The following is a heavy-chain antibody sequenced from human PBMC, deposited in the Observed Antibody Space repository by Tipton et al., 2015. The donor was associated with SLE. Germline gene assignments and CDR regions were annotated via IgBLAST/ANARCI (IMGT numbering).Heavy chain of an antibody. CDR2: VHISGST. D-gene: IGHD6-13*01. J-gene: IGHJ5*02. Sequence: TLSLTCTVSGGSISSGNYYWGWIRQPAGKALEWIGRVHISGSTNYNPSLKSRVTISVDTSKNQFSLKLSSVTAADTAVYYCARESAAAGTRWFDPWGQGTLVTVSS. CDR1: GGSISSGNYY. V-gene: IGHV4-61*02. CDR3: ARESAAAGTRWFDP.